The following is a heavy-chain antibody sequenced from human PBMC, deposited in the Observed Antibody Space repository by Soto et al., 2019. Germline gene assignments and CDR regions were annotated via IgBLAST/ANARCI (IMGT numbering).Heavy chain of an antibody. D-gene: IGHD3-22*01. J-gene: IGHJ3*02. V-gene: IGHV4-39*01. CDR1: GGSVSSSSYY. CDR3: ALYDSSDIMTFDI. CDR2: IYYSGST. Sequence: PSETLSLTCTVSGGSVSSSSYYCGWIRRPPGKGLEWIGSIYYSGSTYHNPSLKGRVTISVDTSKSQFSLKLSSVTAADTAVYYCALYDSSDIMTFDIWGLGTMVTVSS.